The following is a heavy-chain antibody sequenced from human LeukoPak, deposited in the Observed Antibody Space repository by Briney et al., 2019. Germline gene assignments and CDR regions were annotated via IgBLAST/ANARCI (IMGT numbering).Heavy chain of an antibody. Sequence: SETLSLTCTVSGGSISSYYWSWVRQPAGKGLEWIGRIYTSGSTNYNPSLKSRVTMSVDTSKNQFSLKLSSVTAADTAVYYCARHPPYDSSGYYPYYFDYWGQGTLVTVSS. CDR1: GGSISSYY. J-gene: IGHJ4*02. CDR3: ARHPPYDSSGYYPYYFDY. V-gene: IGHV4-4*07. D-gene: IGHD3-22*01. CDR2: IYTSGST.